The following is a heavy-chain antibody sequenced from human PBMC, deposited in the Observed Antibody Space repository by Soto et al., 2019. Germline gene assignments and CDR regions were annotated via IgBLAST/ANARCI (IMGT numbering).Heavy chain of an antibody. V-gene: IGHV1-58*01. CDR2: ITVGTGNT. CDR3: AAGDSSGYYGG. D-gene: IGHD3-22*01. CDR1: GFTFTSSS. Sequence: ASVKVSCKASGFTFTSSSVQWVRQARGQRLEWIGWITVGTGNTNYAQKFQERVTITRDMSTSTAYMELSNLRSEDTAVYYCAAGDSSGYYGGWGRGTQVTVSS. J-gene: IGHJ4*02.